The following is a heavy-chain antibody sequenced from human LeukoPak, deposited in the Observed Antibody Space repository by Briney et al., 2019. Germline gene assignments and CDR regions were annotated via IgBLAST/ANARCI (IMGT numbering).Heavy chain of an antibody. Sequence: SETLSLTCAVYGGSFSGYYWSWLRQPPGKGLEWIGSIYYSGSTYYNPSLKSRVTISVDTSKNQFSLKLRSVTAADTAVYYCARRPRAGWFDPWGQGTLVTVSS. J-gene: IGHJ5*02. CDR2: IYYSGST. CDR3: ARRPRAGWFDP. CDR1: GGSFSGYY. V-gene: IGHV4-34*01.